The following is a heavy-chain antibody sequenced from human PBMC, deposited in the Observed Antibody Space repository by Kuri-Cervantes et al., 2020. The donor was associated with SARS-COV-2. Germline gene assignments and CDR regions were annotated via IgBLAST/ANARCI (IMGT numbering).Heavy chain of an antibody. CDR3: ARGEGAAPDLDAFDI. CDR2: ISAYNGNT. Sequence: DSVKASCKASGYTFTSYGISWVRQAPGQGLEWMGWISAYNGNTNYAQKLQGRVTMTTDTSTSTAYMELRSLRSDDTAVYYCARGEGAAPDLDAFDIWGQGTMVTVSS. J-gene: IGHJ3*02. V-gene: IGHV1-18*01. CDR1: GYTFTSYG. D-gene: IGHD1-26*01.